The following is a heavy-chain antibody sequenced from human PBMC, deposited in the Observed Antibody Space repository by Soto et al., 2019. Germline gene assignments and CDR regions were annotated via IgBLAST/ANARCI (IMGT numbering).Heavy chain of an antibody. CDR1: SGSISSSNW. CDR3: ARDRINDSGARWGRTGFDI. Sequence: QVQLQESGPGLVKPSGTLSLTCAVSSGSISSSNWWSWVRQPPGKGLEWIGEIYHSGSTNYNPSLKSRVTISVDKSKNQSSLKMSAVADADTAVYYCARDRINDSGARWGRTGFDIWGQGTMVTVSS. J-gene: IGHJ3*02. D-gene: IGHD4-17*01. CDR2: IYHSGST. V-gene: IGHV4-4*02.